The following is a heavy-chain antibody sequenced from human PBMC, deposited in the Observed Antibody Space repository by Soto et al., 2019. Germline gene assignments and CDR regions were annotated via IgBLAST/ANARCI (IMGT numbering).Heavy chain of an antibody. CDR2: INPGNGDT. V-gene: IGHV1-3*01. D-gene: IGHD2-2*01. Sequence: ASVKVSSKTSGSSFTKYGLHWVRQAPGQRLEWMGWINPGNGDTKYSQKFQGRVTITRDTSATTAYMELSSLRSEDSAVFYCARTDCSSTSCYNYYYYGMDVWGQGTTVTVSS. CDR3: ARTDCSSTSCYNYYYYGMDV. CDR1: GSSFTKYG. J-gene: IGHJ6*02.